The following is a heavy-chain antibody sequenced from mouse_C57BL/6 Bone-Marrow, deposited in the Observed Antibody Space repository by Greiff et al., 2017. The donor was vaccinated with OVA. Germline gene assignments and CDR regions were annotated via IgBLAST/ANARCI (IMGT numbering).Heavy chain of an antibody. J-gene: IGHJ3*01. V-gene: IGHV5-12*01. D-gene: IGHD2-3*01. CDR2: FSNGGGST. CDR3: ASHCDDGYVAWFAY. CDR1: GFTFSDYS. Sequence: EVKVVESGGGLVQPGGSLKLSCAASGFTFSDYSMYWVRQTPEKRLEWVAYFSNGGGSTYYPDTVKGRFTISRDNAKNTLYLEMSSLKSEVTAMYYCASHCDDGYVAWFAYWGQGTLVTVSA.